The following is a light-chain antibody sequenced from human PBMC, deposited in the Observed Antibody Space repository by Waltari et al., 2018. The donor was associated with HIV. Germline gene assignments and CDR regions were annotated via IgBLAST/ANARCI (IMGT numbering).Light chain of an antibody. J-gene: IGLJ2*01. CDR1: NLGDKY. Sequence: SYDLTQPPSVSVSPGQTASITCSGDNLGDKYACWYQQKPGPSPVLVIFQDSKLPSGLRERGSGSNYANTATLTMSGTQAMEEADYYCQAGDSSTVVFGGGTKLTVL. V-gene: IGLV3-1*01. CDR2: QDS. CDR3: QAGDSSTVV.